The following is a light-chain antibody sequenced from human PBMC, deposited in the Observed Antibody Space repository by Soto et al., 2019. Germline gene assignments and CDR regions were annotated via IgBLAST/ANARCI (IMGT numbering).Light chain of an antibody. J-gene: IGKJ1*01. CDR3: QQYHDWPRT. V-gene: IGKV3-15*01. CDR1: QSVGIN. CDR2: GAS. Sequence: EVVMTQSPAILSVSPGERATLSCRASQSVGINVAWYQQKPGQAPRLLIYGASTRATGSPDRFSASGSATEVTLTISSLLSEDFAVYYCQQYHDWPRTFGQGTKVDIK.